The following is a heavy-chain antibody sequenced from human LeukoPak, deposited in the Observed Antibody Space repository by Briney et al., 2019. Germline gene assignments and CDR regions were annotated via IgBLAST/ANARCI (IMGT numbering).Heavy chain of an antibody. V-gene: IGHV4-4*02. CDR3: ARRSFYYYYYMDV. CDR2: IYHSGST. J-gene: IGHJ6*03. CDR1: GGSISSSNW. Sequence: SESLSLTCALSGGSISSSNWWSWVRQPPGKGLEWIGEIYHSGSTNYNPSLKSRVTISVDTSKNQFSLRLSSVTAADTAVYYCARRSFYYYYYMDVWGKGTTVTISS.